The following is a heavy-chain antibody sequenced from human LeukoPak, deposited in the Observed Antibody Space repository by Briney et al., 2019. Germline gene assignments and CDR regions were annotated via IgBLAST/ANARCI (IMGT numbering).Heavy chain of an antibody. D-gene: IGHD6-19*01. CDR1: GGSFSGYY. CDR2: INHSGST. V-gene: IGHV4-34*01. J-gene: IGHJ4*02. CDR3: ARVWGAVAGQKPYYFDY. Sequence: PSETLSLTCAVYGGSFSGYYWSWIRQPPGKGLEWIGEINHSGSTNYNPPLKSRVTISVDTSKNQFSLKLSSVTAADTAVYYCARVWGAVAGQKPYYFDYWGQGTLVTVSS.